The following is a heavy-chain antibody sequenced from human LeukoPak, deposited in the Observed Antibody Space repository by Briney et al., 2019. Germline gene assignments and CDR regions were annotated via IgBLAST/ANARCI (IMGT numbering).Heavy chain of an antibody. CDR3: VKDRRVTYYDFWSGYYREAFDI. D-gene: IGHD3-3*01. V-gene: IGHV3-64D*09. J-gene: IGHJ3*02. Sequence: GGSLRLSCSASGFTFSSYVMHWVHQAPGKGLEYVSAISSNGGITYYANSVRGRFTISRDNSKNTLYLQMGSLRAEDTAVYYCVKDRRVTYYDFWSGYYREAFDIWGQGTMVTVSS. CDR2: ISSNGGIT. CDR1: GFTFSSYV.